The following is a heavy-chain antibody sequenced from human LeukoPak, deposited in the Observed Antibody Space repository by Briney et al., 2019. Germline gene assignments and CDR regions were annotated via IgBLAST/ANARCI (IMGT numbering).Heavy chain of an antibody. V-gene: IGHV1-69*01. D-gene: IGHD5-18*01. Sequence: SVKVSCKASGGTFSSYAISWVRQAPGQGLEWMGGIIPIFGTANYAQKFQGRVTITADESTSTAYMELSSLRSEDTAVYYCARYGYSYGQDDFDYWGQGTLDTVSS. CDR2: IIPIFGTA. CDR1: GGTFSSYA. J-gene: IGHJ4*02. CDR3: ARYGYSYGQDDFDY.